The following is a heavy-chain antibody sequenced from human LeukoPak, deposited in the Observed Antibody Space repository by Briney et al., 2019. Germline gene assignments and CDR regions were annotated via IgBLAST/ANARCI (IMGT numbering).Heavy chain of an antibody. J-gene: IGHJ4*02. Sequence: SETLSLTCTVSGGSISSASYYWNWIRQPAGKAPEWIGRISNAGSTSYNPSLKSRVTISVDTSKNQFSLNLRSVTAADTAVYYCARDICGYNYGCFDSWGQGTLVTVSS. D-gene: IGHD5-18*01. V-gene: IGHV4-61*02. CDR3: ARDICGYNYGCFDS. CDR2: ISNAGST. CDR1: GGSISSASYY.